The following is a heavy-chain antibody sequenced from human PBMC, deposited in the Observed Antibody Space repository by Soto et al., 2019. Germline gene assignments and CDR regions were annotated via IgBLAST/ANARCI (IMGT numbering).Heavy chain of an antibody. CDR1: GGSISSYY. V-gene: IGHV4-59*01. CDR3: ARVAIAAAGHLPYYFDY. CDR2: IYYSGST. D-gene: IGHD6-13*01. J-gene: IGHJ4*02. Sequence: SETLSLTCTVSGGSISSYYWSWIRQAPGKGLEWIGYIYYSGSTNYNPSLKSRVTISVDTSKNQFSLKLSSVTAADTAVYYCARVAIAAAGHLPYYFDYWGQGTLVTVSS.